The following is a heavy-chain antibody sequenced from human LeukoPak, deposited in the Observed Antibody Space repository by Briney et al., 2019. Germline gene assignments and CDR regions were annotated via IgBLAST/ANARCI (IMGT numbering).Heavy chain of an antibody. Sequence: ASVNVTCQASGYTFTDYYMHGLRPAPGQGREWMGLINPNSGGTNDAQKFQGRVTMTRDTSISTAYMELSRLRSDDTAVYYCARGYSYGYRGLSDAFDIWGQGTMVTVSS. CDR3: ARGYSYGYRGLSDAFDI. J-gene: IGHJ3*02. V-gene: IGHV1-2*02. CDR1: GYTFTDYY. D-gene: IGHD5-18*01. CDR2: INPNSGGT.